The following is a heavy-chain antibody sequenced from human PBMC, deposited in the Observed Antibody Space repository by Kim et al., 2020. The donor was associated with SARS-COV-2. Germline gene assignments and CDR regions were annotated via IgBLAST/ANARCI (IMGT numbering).Heavy chain of an antibody. CDR1: GYTFTSYG. D-gene: IGHD3-10*01. V-gene: IGHV1-18*01. Sequence: ASVKVSCKASGYTFTSYGISWVRQAPGQGLEWMGWISAYNGNTNYAQKLQGRVTMTTDTSTSTAYMELRSLRSDDTAVYYCARDGMKVRGVGDYYGMDVWGQGTTVTVSS. CDR2: ISAYNGNT. J-gene: IGHJ6*02. CDR3: ARDGMKVRGVGDYYGMDV.